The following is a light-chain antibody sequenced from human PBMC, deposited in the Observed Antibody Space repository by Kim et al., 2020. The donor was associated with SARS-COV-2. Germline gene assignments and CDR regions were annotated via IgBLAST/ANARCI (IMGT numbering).Light chain of an antibody. V-gene: IGLV2-14*01. CDR1: SSDIDDYNY. CDR3: SSYTSSSGLMV. Sequence: QSITISCTVTSSDIDDYNYVFWYQQHPGKAPKLMIYEVTKRPSGVSYRFSGSKSGNTASLTISGLQAEDEADYYCSSYTSSSGLMVFGGGTQLTVL. J-gene: IGLJ3*02. CDR2: EVT.